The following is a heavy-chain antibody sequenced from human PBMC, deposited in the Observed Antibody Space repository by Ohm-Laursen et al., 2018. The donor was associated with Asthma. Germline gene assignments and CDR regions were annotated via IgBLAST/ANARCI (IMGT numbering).Heavy chain of an antibody. CDR1: GGTFSSYA. J-gene: IGHJ4*02. CDR3: ARATFSTYCGGDCYYFDY. CDR2: IIPIFGIA. D-gene: IGHD2-21*02. V-gene: IGHV1-69*10. Sequence: ASVKVSCKASGGTFSSYAISWVRQAPGQGLEWMGGIIPIFGIANYAQKFQGRVTITADKSTSTAYVELSSLRSEDTAVYYCARATFSTYCGGDCYYFDYWGQGTLVTVSS.